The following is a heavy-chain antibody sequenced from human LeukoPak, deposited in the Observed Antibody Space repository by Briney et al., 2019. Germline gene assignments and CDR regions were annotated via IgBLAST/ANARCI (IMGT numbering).Heavy chain of an antibody. V-gene: IGHV1-18*01. D-gene: IGHD3-22*01. J-gene: IGHJ4*02. Sequence: ASVKVSCKASGYTFTTYGISWVRQVPGQGLEWMGWISGYNGYTNYAQKLQGRVTMTTDTSTSTAYMELRSLRSDDTAVYYCARGSTARYYYDSSGYYRGAVDYWGQGTLVAISS. CDR1: GYTFTTYG. CDR3: ARGSTARYYYDSSGYYRGAVDY. CDR2: ISGYNGYT.